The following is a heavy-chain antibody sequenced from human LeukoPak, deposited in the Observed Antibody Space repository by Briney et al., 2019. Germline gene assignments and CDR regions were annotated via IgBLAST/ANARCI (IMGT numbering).Heavy chain of an antibody. J-gene: IGHJ4*02. Sequence: PGGSLRLSCAASGFTVRSNYMSWVRQAPGKGLGWVSIIYSGGSTYYADSVKGRFTISRDNSKNTLYLQMNSLRVEDTAVYYCARDEWELLRAYWGQGTLVTVSS. CDR2: IYSGGST. CDR1: GFTVRSNY. D-gene: IGHD1-26*01. V-gene: IGHV3-66*02. CDR3: ARDEWELLRAY.